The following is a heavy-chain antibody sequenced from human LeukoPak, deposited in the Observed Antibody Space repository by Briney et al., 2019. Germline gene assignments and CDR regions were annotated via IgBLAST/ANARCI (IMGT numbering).Heavy chain of an antibody. J-gene: IGHJ2*01. CDR2: ISDDGSNR. CDR3: AKDADTATIIYWYFDL. Sequence: PGGSLRLSCTASGFTLTTFGMHWVRQAPGKGLEWVAVISDDGSNRYYADSVKGRFTISRDNSMNTLYLQMNSLRAKNTYMYYCAKDADTATIIYWYFDLWGRGTLVTVSS. V-gene: IGHV3-30*18. D-gene: IGHD5-18*01. CDR1: GFTLTTFG.